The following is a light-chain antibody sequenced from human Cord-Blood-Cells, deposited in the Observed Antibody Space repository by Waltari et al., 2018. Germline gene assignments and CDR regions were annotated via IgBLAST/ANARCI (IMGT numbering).Light chain of an antibody. CDR2: SNK. CDR1: RSNIGSNT. V-gene: IGLV1-44*01. J-gene: IGLJ1*01. CDR3: AAWDDSLNGYV. Sequence: QSVLTQPPSASGTPGQRVTLSCSGSRSNIGSNTVNWYQQLPGTAPKLLIYSNKQRPTGVPDRCSGSKSGTSASLAISGLQSEDEADYYCAAWDDSLNGYVFGTGTKVTVL.